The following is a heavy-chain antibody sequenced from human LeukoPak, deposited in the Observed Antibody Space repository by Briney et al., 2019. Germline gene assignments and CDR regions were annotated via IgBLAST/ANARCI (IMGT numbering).Heavy chain of an antibody. Sequence: SQTLSLTCAICGDGVSRKSAGWNWIRQSPSRGLEWLGRIYYRSTWYSDVLTSRITISPDTYKNQFSLHLDSVTPEDTAVYYCARGGLVRGSIDSLIAFDFWGQGTVVTVSS. CDR1: GDGVSRKSAG. D-gene: IGHD3-10*01. CDR3: ARGGLVRGSIDSLIAFDF. V-gene: IGHV6-1*01. J-gene: IGHJ3*01. CDR2: IYYRSTWYS.